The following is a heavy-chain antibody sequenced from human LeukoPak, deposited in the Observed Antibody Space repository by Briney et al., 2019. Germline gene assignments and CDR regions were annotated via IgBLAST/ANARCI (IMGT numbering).Heavy chain of an antibody. D-gene: IGHD2-2*01. J-gene: IGHJ5*02. V-gene: IGHV4-34*01. CDR3: ARVTTYCSSTSCYLGWFDP. CDR1: GGSFSGYY. Sequence: SETLSLTCAVYGGSFSGYYWSWIRQPPGKGLEWIGEINHSGSTNYNPSLKSRDTISVDTSKNQFSLKLSSVTAADTAVYYCARVTTYCSSTSCYLGWFDPWGQGTLVTVSS. CDR2: INHSGST.